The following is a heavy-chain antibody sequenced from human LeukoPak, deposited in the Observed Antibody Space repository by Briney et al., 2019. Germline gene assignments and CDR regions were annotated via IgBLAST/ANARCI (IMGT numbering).Heavy chain of an antibody. J-gene: IGHJ5*02. CDR3: AKGGYSTWFDP. Sequence: GGSLRLSCAASGFTFSDYSMTWVRQAPGKGLEWISTIRATGPSTYYADSMKGRFTVSRDNSQNTLFPQMDSLRAEDTAVYYCAKGGYSTWFDPWGQGTLVTVSS. CDR2: IRATGPST. CDR1: GFTFSDYS. V-gene: IGHV3-23*01. D-gene: IGHD2-15*01.